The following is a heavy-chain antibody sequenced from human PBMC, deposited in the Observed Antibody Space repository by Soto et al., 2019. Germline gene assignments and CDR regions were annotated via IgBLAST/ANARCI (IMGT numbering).Heavy chain of an antibody. CDR2: IIPLFGTA. Sequence: SVKVSCKASGVTFSSETLGWVRQAPGQGLEWVGGIIPLFGTASYAQKFQGRVTVTADESTSKVYMELSSLRSDDTAVYFCATELGENPASPFDAWGQGTLVTVSS. CDR3: ATELGENPASPFDA. J-gene: IGHJ4*02. V-gene: IGHV1-69*13. CDR1: GVTFSSET. D-gene: IGHD6-13*01.